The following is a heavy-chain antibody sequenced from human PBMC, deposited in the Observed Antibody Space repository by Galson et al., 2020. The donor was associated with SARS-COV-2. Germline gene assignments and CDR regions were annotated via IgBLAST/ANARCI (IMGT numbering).Heavy chain of an antibody. V-gene: IGHV4-34*01. CDR2: INHTGST. D-gene: IGHD4-4*01. J-gene: IGHJ6*03. CDR3: ARSTVHNYYYMYV. Sequence: SETLSLTCAVYGGSFSGYYWSWFRQPPGKGLEWIKGINHTGSTNYNPSLNSRVTISVDTSKNQLSLKLSSVTAAATAVYYCARSTVHNYYYMYVWGKGTTVTVSS. CDR1: GGSFSGYY.